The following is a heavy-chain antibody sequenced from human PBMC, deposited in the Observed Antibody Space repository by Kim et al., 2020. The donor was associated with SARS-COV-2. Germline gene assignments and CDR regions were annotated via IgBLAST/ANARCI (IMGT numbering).Heavy chain of an antibody. CDR1: EGTFNTYA. V-gene: IGHV1-69*13. CDR2: IIPIFGTA. J-gene: IGHJ6*02. D-gene: IGHD2-2*01. CDR3: AREGSSSLSVDYFYGMDV. Sequence: SVKVSCKASEGTFNTYAISWVRQAPGQGLEWMGGIIPIFGTASYAQKFQGRVTITAHESTTTAYMELSSLRSEDTAVYYCAREGSSSLSVDYFYGMDVWGQGTTVTVSS.